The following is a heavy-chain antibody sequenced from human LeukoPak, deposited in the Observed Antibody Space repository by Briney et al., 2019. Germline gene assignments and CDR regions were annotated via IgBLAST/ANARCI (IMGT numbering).Heavy chain of an antibody. CDR1: GFTFTTSV. D-gene: IGHD1-26*01. CDR3: AKRSPAYYFDY. CDR2: IGESDGST. V-gene: IGHV3-23*01. Sequence: GASLRLSCAASGFTFTTSVMTWVRQAPGKGLEWVSAIGESDGSTFYADSVKGRFTVSRDNSQNTLYLEMNSLTAEDTAVYFCAKRSPAYYFDYWGQGILVTVSS. J-gene: IGHJ4*02.